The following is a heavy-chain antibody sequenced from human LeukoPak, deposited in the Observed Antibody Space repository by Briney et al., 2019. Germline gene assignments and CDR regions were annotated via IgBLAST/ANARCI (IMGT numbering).Heavy chain of an antibody. CDR1: GFIFNYYW. CDR2: IKHDGGEK. J-gene: IGHJ4*02. CDR3: ARDRRILGAAGTALDS. Sequence: GGSLRLSCAASGFIFNYYWMTWVRQAPGKGLEWVANIKHDGGEKYYVDSVKGRFTISRDNANNSIYLQMNSLRAEDAAIYYCARDRRILGAAGTALDSWGQGTLVTVSS. V-gene: IGHV3-7*03. D-gene: IGHD6-13*01.